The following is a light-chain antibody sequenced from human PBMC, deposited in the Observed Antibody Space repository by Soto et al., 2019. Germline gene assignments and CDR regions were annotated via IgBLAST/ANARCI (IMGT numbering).Light chain of an antibody. J-gene: IGLJ2*01. CDR3: QSYDSSLTGSNV. Sequence: QPVLTQPPSVSGAPGQRVIISCTGSSSNIGAGYDVHWYQQLPGTAPKLLIYANSNRPSGVPDRFSGSKSGTSASLAITGLQAEDEADYYCQSYDSSLTGSNVFGGGTKLTVL. V-gene: IGLV1-40*01. CDR2: ANS. CDR1: SSNIGAGYD.